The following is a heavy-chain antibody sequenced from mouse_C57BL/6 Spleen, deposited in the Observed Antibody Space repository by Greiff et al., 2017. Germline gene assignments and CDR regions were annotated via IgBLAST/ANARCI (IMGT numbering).Heavy chain of an antibody. D-gene: IGHD1-1*01. CDR3: TTVSTVASFDY. CDR2: IDPETGGT. V-gene: IGHV1-15*01. J-gene: IGHJ2*01. Sequence: QVQLQQSGAELVRPGASVTLSCKASGYTFTDYEMHWVKQTPVHGLEWIGAIDPETGGTAYNQKFKGKAILTANKSSSTAYIELRSLTSEDSADYYCTTVSTVASFDYWGQGTTLTVSS. CDR1: GYTFTDYE.